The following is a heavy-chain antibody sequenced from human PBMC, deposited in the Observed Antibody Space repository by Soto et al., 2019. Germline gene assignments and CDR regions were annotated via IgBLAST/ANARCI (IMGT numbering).Heavy chain of an antibody. D-gene: IGHD2-21*02. CDR2: IHHSGSI. Sequence: QVQLQQSGPGLVKPSQTLSLTCTVSGGSISSDYYHWTWIRQSPERGLEWIGYIHHSGSILYNPSLKSRVTISADTSKNQSPLHLGAVEPADTAGYFCAREDDGGDTFDVWGQGTTVTVSS. J-gene: IGHJ6*02. CDR3: AREDDGGDTFDV. CDR1: GGSISSDYYH. V-gene: IGHV4-30-4*08.